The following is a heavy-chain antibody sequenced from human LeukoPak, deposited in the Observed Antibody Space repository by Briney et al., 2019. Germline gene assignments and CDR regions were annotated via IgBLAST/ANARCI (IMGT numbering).Heavy chain of an antibody. V-gene: IGHV4-4*07. CDR3: VRDAPAYCGGDCYHPWFDP. CDR1: GGSMSSHN. J-gene: IGHJ5*02. Sequence: SETLSLTCTVSGGSMSSHNWGWIRQPAGKGLEWIGRIYTSGSTNYNPSLKSRVTMSVDTSKSQFSLKMSSVTAADTAVYYCVRDAPAYCGGDCYHPWFDPWGQGTPVTVSS. CDR2: IYTSGST. D-gene: IGHD2-21*02.